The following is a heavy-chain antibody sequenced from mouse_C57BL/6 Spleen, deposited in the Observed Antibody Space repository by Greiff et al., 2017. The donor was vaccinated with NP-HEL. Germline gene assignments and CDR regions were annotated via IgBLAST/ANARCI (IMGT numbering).Heavy chain of an antibody. D-gene: IGHD2-1*01. CDR1: GYTFTSYW. CDR2: IDPSDSYT. CDR3: AIDGNFPFAY. J-gene: IGHJ3*01. V-gene: IGHV1-50*01. Sequence: QVQLQQSGAELVKPGASVKLSCKASGYTFTSYWMQWVKQRPGQGLEWIGEIDPSDSYTNYNQKFKGKATLTVDTSSSTAYMQLSSLTSEDSAVYYCAIDGNFPFAYWGQGTLVTVSA.